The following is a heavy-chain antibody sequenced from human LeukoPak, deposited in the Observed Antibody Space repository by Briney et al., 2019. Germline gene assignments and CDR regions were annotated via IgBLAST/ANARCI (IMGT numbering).Heavy chain of an antibody. V-gene: IGHV4-39*07. CDR2: ISYSGST. CDR1: GGSISSSSYY. D-gene: IGHD5-24*01. J-gene: IGHJ5*02. CDR3: ARDRLQLQS. Sequence: SETLSLTCTVSGGSISSSSYYWDWIRQPPGKGLEWIGRISYSGSTYYNPSLKSRVTISVDTSKNQFSLKLSSVTAADTAVYYCARDRLQLQSWGQGTLVTVSS.